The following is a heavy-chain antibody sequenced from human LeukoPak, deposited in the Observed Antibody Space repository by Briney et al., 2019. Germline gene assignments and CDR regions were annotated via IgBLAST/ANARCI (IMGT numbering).Heavy chain of an antibody. J-gene: IGHJ4*02. CDR2: IWYDGSNK. V-gene: IGHV3-33*01. D-gene: IGHD1-26*01. CDR1: GFTFSSYG. Sequence: GRSLRLSCAASGFTFSSYGMHWVRRAPGKGLEWVAVIWYDGSNKYYADSVKGRFTISRDNSKNTLYLQMNSLRAEDTAVYYCARPTYSGSYYWFDYWGQGTLVTVSS. CDR3: ARPTYSGSYYWFDY.